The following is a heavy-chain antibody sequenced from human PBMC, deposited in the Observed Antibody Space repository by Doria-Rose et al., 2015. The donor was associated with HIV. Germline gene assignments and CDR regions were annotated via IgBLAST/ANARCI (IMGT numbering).Heavy chain of an antibody. D-gene: IGHD3-3*01. CDR2: TYYTGTS. CDR1: GASVSSRGYY. Sequence: QWQLQASGPGLVKPSETLSLTCSVSGASVSSRGYYWNWIRQVPGKGLESLGYTYYTGTSDYSPSLKSRLNMAVDTSKNQFSLKLSFVTVADTAVYYCARMGSYRELDYWGQGARGIVSA. V-gene: IGHV4-31*03. CDR3: ARMGSYRELDY. J-gene: IGHJ4*02.